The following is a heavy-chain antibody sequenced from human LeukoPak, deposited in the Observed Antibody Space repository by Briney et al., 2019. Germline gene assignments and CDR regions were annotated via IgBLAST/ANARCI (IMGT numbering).Heavy chain of an antibody. CDR3: AKEATTVTTYLDY. D-gene: IGHD4-17*01. J-gene: IGHJ4*02. CDR2: ISYDAESS. V-gene: IGHV3-30*18. CDR1: GFTFSSYG. Sequence: GGSLRLSCVTSGFTFSSYGMHWVRQVPGKGLEWVAVISYDAESSYHVDSVKGRFTISRDNSKNTLYLQMNSLRAEDTAVYYCAKEATTVTTYLDYWGQGTLVTVSS.